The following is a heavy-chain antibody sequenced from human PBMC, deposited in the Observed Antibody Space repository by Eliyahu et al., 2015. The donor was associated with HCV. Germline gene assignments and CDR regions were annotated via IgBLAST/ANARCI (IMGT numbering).Heavy chain of an antibody. Sequence: QVTLTESGPALVKPTQTLTLTCTFSGFXLSTSGMRVSWXRQPPGKALEWLARIDWDDDKXYSTSLKTRLTISKDTSKNQVVLTMTNMDPVDTATYYCARAGRGYYFDYWGQGTLVTVSS. CDR1: GFXLSTSGMR. D-gene: IGHD1-14*01. V-gene: IGHV2-70*04. J-gene: IGHJ4*02. CDR3: ARAGRGYYFDY. CDR2: IDWDDDK.